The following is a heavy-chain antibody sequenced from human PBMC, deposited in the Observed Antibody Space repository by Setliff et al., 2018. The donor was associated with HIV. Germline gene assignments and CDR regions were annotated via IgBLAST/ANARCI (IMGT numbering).Heavy chain of an antibody. D-gene: IGHD5-18*01. J-gene: IGHJ4*02. CDR2: IHHSGNT. V-gene: IGHV4-38-2*02. Sequence: SETLSLTCPVSGYSISSGYYWGWIRQPPGRGMEWIGAIHHSGNTYYNPSLKSRVTISLDMSKNQFSLRLSSVTAADTAVYYCARDSGYSFGFNYFDYWGQGTLVTVSS. CDR3: ARDSGYSFGFNYFDY. CDR1: GYSISSGYY.